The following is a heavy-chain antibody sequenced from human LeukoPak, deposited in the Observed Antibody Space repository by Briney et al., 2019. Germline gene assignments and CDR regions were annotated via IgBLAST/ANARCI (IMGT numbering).Heavy chain of an antibody. CDR2: IYWDDDK. J-gene: IGHJ1*01. Sequence: TLSLTCSVSGGSISKYYWNWIRQPPGKALEWLALIYWDDDKRYSPSLKSRLTITKDTSKNQVVLTMTNMDPVDTATYYCAPIGQGYFQHWGQGTLVTVSS. V-gene: IGHV2-5*08. CDR1: GGSISKYYW. CDR3: APIGQGYFQH.